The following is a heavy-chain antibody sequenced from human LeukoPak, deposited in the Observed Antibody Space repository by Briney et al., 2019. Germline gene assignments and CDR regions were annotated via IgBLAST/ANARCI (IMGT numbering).Heavy chain of an antibody. CDR1: GLTFSAFG. D-gene: IGHD1-26*01. J-gene: IGHJ4*02. V-gene: IGHV3-33*01. CDR2: IYFDGSSK. CDR3: ARWSQSYFQPHFDY. Sequence: GGSLRLSCAASGLTFSAFGMHWVRQAPGKGLEWLSIIYFDGSSKYYADSVKGRFTISRDNSKNTLYLQMHSLRAEDTAVYYCARWSQSYFQPHFDYWGQGTLVTVSS.